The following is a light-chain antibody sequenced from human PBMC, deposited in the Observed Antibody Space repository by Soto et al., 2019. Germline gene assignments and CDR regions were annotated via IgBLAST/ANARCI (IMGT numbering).Light chain of an antibody. Sequence: DIQMTQSPSALSVSVGDRVTISCRASQLISDWLAWYQQKPGKAPKLRIYKASSLENGGPSRFSGSRSGTEFTLTISSLQPDDFATYSCQQCYTYPITFGQGTRLEIK. CDR1: QLISDW. V-gene: IGKV1-5*03. CDR2: KAS. CDR3: QQCYTYPIT. J-gene: IGKJ5*01.